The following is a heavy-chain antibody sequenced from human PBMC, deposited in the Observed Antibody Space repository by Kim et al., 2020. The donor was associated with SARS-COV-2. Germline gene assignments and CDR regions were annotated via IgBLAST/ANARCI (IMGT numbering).Heavy chain of an antibody. CDR3: ASRWIQLWLRRRQNYGMDV. CDR2: IYYSGST. J-gene: IGHJ6*02. D-gene: IGHD5-18*01. CDR1: GGSISSSSYY. V-gene: IGHV4-39*01. Sequence: SETLSLTCTVSGGSISSSSYYWGWIRQPPGKGLEWIGSIYYSGSTYYNPSLKSRVTISVDTSKNQFSLKLSSVTAADTAVYYCASRWIQLWLRRRQNYGMDVWGQGTTVTVSS.